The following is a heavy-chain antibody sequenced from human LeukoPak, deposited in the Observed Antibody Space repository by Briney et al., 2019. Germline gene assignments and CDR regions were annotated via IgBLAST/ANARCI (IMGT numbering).Heavy chain of an antibody. CDR2: IKRYVDGGTT. J-gene: IGHJ4*02. D-gene: IGHD4-23*01. Sequence: GGSLRLSCAASGFTFSHARMNWVRQAPGKGVEGIGLIKRYVDGGTTDYAAPVQGRFTISRDASKSIVYLQMTSLRAEDTGVYYCFDYNADNSWDYWGQGTLVTVSS. CDR1: GFTFSHAR. CDR3: FDYNADNSWDY. V-gene: IGHV3-15*01.